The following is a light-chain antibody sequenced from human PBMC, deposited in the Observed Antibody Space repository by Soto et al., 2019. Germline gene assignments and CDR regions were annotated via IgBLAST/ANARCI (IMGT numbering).Light chain of an antibody. CDR2: DVT. V-gene: IGLV2-11*01. CDR3: FSYAGRYTPYV. CDR1: SSDVGGYNY. Sequence: QSALTQPRSVSGSPGQSVTISCTGTSSDVGGYNYVSWYQQHPGKAPKLMIYDVTKRPSGVPDRFSGSKSGNTASLTISGLQAEDEADYYCFSYAGRYTPYVFGTGPKLTVL. J-gene: IGLJ1*01.